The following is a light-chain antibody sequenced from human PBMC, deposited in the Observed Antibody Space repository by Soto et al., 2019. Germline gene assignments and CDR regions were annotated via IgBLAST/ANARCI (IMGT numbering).Light chain of an antibody. Sequence: EIVMTQSPATLSVSPGERATLSCRASQSVNSKLAWYQQKPGQAPRLLIYAASARATGVPARFSGSGSGTESTLTISSLQSEDLAVYHCQQYDNWPPWTFGQGTKVEIK. V-gene: IGKV3-15*01. J-gene: IGKJ1*01. CDR2: AAS. CDR3: QQYDNWPPWT. CDR1: QSVNSK.